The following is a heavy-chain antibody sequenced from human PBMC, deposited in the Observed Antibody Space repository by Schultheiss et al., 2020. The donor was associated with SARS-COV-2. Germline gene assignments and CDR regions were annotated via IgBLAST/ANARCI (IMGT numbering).Heavy chain of an antibody. CDR3: ARDLFKRALAGTFDI. Sequence: GGSLRLSCAASGFSLSTYWMHWVRQPPGKGLQWVSLISSTTNYIYYADSIQGRFTISRDNAKNTLYLQMNSLRAEDTAVCYCARDLFKRALAGTFDIWGQGTMVTVSS. V-gene: IGHV3-21*01. CDR2: ISSTTNYI. D-gene: IGHD6-19*01. CDR1: GFSLSTYW. J-gene: IGHJ3*02.